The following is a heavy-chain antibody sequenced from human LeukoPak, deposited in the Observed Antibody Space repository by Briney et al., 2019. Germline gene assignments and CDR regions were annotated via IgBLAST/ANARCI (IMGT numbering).Heavy chain of an antibody. CDR1: GYSFTSYW. CDR2: IYPGDSDT. D-gene: IGHD6-13*01. J-gene: IGHJ4*02. V-gene: IGHV5-51*01. Sequence: GESLKISCKGSGYSFTSYWIGWVRQMPGKGLEWMGIIYPGDSDTRYSPSFQGQVTISADKSISTAYLQWSSLKASDTAMYYCARRAGPIIAAAGKNFDYWGQGTLVTVSS. CDR3: ARRAGPIIAAAGKNFDY.